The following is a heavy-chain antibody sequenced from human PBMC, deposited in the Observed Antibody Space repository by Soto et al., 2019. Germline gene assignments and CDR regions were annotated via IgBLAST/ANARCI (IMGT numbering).Heavy chain of an antibody. J-gene: IGHJ6*02. V-gene: IGHV1-69*13. CDR1: GGTFSSYA. CDR3: ARDLGRGYSYGYYYYGMDV. CDR2: IIPIFGTA. Sequence: ASVKVSCKASGGTFSSYAISWGRQAPGQGLEWMGGIIPIFGTANYAQKFQGRVTITADETTSTAYIEPSRLTSEDTAVYYCARDLGRGYSYGYYYYGMDVWGQGTTVTVSS. D-gene: IGHD5-18*01.